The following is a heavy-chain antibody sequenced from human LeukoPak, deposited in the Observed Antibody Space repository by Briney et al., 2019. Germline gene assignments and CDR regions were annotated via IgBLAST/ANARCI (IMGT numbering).Heavy chain of an antibody. V-gene: IGHV3-53*04. J-gene: IGHJ4*02. Sequence: PGGSLRLSCAASGFTVSSNYMSWVRQAPGKGLEWVSVIYSGGSTYYADSVKGRFTISRHNSKNTLYLQMNSLRAEDTAVYYCARLYYYDSSGSFDYWGQGTLVTVSS. CDR2: IYSGGST. CDR1: GFTVSSNY. D-gene: IGHD3-22*01. CDR3: ARLYYYDSSGSFDY.